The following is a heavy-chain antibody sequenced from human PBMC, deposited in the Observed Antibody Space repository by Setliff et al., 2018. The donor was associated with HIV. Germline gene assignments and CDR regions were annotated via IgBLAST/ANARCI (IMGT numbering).Heavy chain of an antibody. V-gene: IGHV4-38-2*01. CDR1: GHSISSDYY. CDR2: VYHGGRT. Sequence: SETLSLTCVVSGHSISSDYYWGWIRQSPGKGLVWIGSVYHGGRTYHSPSLKGRVTISTHTSKNQFSLELTSVTAADTAVYYCASLAGWGQGTLVTVSS. CDR3: ASLAG. J-gene: IGHJ4*02.